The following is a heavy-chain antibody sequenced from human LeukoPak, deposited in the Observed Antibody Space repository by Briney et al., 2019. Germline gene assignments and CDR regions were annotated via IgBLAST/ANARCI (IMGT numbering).Heavy chain of an antibody. CDR1: GYSISSGYY. CDR2: IYHSGST. CDR3: ARGASGYYDSSEDY. D-gene: IGHD3-22*01. V-gene: IGHV4-38-2*01. Sequence: PSETLSLTCAVSGYSISSGYYWGWIRQPPGKGLEWIGSIYHSGSTYYNPSLESRVTISVDTSKNQFSLKLSSVTAADTAVYYCARGASGYYDSSEDYWGQGTLVTVSS. J-gene: IGHJ4*02.